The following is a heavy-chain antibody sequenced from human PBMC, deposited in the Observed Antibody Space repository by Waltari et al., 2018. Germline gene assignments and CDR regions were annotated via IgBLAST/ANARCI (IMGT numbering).Heavy chain of an antibody. CDR2: INPNSGGT. V-gene: IGHV1-2*02. CDR1: GYTFTGYY. CDR3: ARDQGLWFGEIWWAAFDI. Sequence: QVQLVQSGAEVKKPGASVKVSCKASGYTFTGYYMHWVRQAPGQGLEWMGWINPNSGGTNYAQKFQGRVNMTRDTSISTAYMELSRLRSDDTAVYYCARDQGLWFGEIWWAAFDIWGQGTMVTVSS. J-gene: IGHJ3*02. D-gene: IGHD3-10*01.